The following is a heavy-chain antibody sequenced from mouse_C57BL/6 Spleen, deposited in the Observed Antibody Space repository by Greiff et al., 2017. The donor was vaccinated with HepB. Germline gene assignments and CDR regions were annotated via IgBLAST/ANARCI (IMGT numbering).Heavy chain of an antibody. J-gene: IGHJ3*01. CDR3: ATHSSSPSWFAY. V-gene: IGHV1-82*01. D-gene: IGHD1-1*01. CDR2: IYPGDGDT. CDR1: GYAFSSSW. Sequence: VQLQQSGPELVKPGASVKISCKASGYAFSSSWMNWVKQRPGKGLEWIGRIYPGDGDTNYNGKFKGKATLTADKSSSTAYMQLSSLTSEDSAVYFCATHSSSPSWFAYWGQGTLVTVSA.